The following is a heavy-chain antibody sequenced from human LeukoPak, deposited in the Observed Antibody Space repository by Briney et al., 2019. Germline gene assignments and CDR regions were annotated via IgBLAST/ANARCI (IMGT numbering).Heavy chain of an antibody. CDR1: GFTFNSYA. V-gene: IGHV3-23*01. CDR3: AKDARLYDFWTGYHFDC. CDR2: ISGSGGNT. D-gene: IGHD3-3*01. J-gene: IGHJ4*02. Sequence: GGSLRLSCAASGFTFNSYAMNWVRPAPGKGLEWVSVISGSGGNTNYADSVKGRFTISRDNSKNTLYLQMNSLRADDTAVYYCAKDARLYDFWTGYHFDCWGQGTLVTVSS.